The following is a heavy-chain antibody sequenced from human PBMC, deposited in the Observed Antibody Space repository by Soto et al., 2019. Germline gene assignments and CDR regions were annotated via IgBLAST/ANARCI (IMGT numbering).Heavy chain of an antibody. D-gene: IGHD4-4*01. V-gene: IGHV3-13*01. CDR3: ARDTLDYITYGWYLEV. J-gene: IGHJ2*01. CDR1: GLTFSRSD. Sequence: EEQLVESGGGLVQPGGSLRLSCAASGLTFSRSDMHWVRQATGKGLEWVAAIGIGGDTYYSDSVKGRFTISRENGKNSLYLQMDSLTAEDTAVYYCARDTLDYITYGWYLEVWGRGTLVTVAS. CDR2: IGIGGDT.